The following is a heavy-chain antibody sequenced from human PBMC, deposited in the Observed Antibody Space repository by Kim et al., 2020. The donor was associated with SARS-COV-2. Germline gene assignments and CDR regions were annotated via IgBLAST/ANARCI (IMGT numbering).Heavy chain of an antibody. CDR3: ARLGRYCSSTSCYASSGHWFDP. D-gene: IGHD2-2*01. V-gene: IGHV5-10-1*01. CDR1: GYSFTSYW. CDR2: IDPSDSYT. J-gene: IGHJ5*02. Sequence: GESLKISCKGSGYSFTSYWISWVRQMPGKGLEWMGRIDPSDSYTNYSPSFQGHVTISADKSISTAYLQWSSLKASDTAMYYCARLGRYCSSTSCYASSGHWFDPWGQGTLVTVSS.